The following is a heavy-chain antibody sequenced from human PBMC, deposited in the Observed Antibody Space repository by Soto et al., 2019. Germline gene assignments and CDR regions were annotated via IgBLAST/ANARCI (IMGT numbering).Heavy chain of an antibody. CDR1: GGSISSGGYS. CDR2: IYHSGST. J-gene: IGHJ3*02. D-gene: IGHD3-22*01. V-gene: IGHV4-30-2*01. CDR3: ARVTKYYYDSSGYADAFDI. Sequence: PSETLSLTCAVSGGSISSGGYSWSWIRQPPGKGLEWIGYIYHSGSTYYNPSLKSRVTISVDRSKNQFSLKLSSVTAADTAVYYCARVTKYYYDSSGYADAFDIWGQGTMVTVSS.